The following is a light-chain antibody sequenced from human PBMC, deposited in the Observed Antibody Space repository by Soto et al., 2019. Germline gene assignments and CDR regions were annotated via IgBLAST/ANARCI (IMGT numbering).Light chain of an antibody. CDR2: GVF. Sequence: QSVLTQPASASGSPGQSITISCAGTNSDVGGYNYVSWYQHHPGKAPKLLIYGVFNRPSGVSNRFSGSKSGNTASLTISGLQAEDEGDYYCSSYSSSSTLVVFGGGTKVTVL. V-gene: IGLV2-14*01. J-gene: IGLJ2*01. CDR3: SSYSSSSTLVV. CDR1: NSDVGGYNY.